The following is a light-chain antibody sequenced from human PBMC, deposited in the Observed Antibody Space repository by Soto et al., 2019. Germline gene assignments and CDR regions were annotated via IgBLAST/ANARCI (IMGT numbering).Light chain of an antibody. CDR1: SRDVGIYNY. V-gene: IGLV2-11*01. Sequence: QSALTQPRSVSGSPGQSVTVSCTGTSRDVGIYNYVSWYQQRPGTAPKAMIYDVTKRPSGVPDRFSGSKSANTASLTISGLQADDEADYYCCSYAGNYTLLFGGGTKVTVL. CDR2: DVT. J-gene: IGLJ2*01. CDR3: CSYAGNYTLL.